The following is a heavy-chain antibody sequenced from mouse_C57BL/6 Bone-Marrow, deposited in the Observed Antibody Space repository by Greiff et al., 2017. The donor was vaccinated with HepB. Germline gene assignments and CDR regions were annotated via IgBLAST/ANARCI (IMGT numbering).Heavy chain of an antibody. V-gene: IGHV5-6*01. CDR1: GFTFSSYG. J-gene: IGHJ3*01. Sequence: EVQGVESGGDLVKPGGSLKLSCAASGFTFSSYGMSWVRQTPDKRLEWVATISSGGSYTYYPDSVKARFTISRDNAKNTLYLQMSSLKSEDTAMYYCARHDYGAWFAYWGQGTLVTVSA. CDR2: ISSGGSYT. D-gene: IGHD2-4*01. CDR3: ARHDYGAWFAY.